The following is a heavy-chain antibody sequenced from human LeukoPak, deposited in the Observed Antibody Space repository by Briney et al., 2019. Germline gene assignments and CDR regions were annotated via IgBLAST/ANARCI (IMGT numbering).Heavy chain of an antibody. CDR1: GGSIHAYY. CDR3: ARIRDIGSYYGGPDAFDI. Sequence: KPADTLSLTCSVSGGSIHAYYWAWIRQPPGKGLEWLGYIFFSGGTNYNASLKTRLTMSVDTSKNVCSLTLTSVTAADTAVYFCARIRDIGSYYGGPDAFDIWGQGTAVTVSS. D-gene: IGHD1-26*01. J-gene: IGHJ3*02. V-gene: IGHV4-59*08. CDR2: IFFSGGT.